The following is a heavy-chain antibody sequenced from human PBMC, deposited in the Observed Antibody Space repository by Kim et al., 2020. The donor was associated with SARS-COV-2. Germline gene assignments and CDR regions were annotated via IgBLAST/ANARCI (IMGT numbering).Heavy chain of an antibody. CDR1: GFTFSSYS. CDR2: ISSSSSYI. V-gene: IGHV3-21*01. J-gene: IGHJ4*02. D-gene: IGHD2-15*01. Sequence: GGSLRLSCAASGFTFSSYSMNWVRQAPGKGLEWVSSISSSSSYIYYADSVKGRFTISRDNAKNSLYLQMNSLRAEDTAVYYCAREGGPLPGGNPTFWYWGQGTLVTVSS. CDR3: AREGGPLPGGNPTFWY.